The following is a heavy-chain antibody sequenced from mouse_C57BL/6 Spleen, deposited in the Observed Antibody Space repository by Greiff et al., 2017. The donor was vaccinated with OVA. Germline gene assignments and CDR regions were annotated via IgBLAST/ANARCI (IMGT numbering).Heavy chain of an antibody. D-gene: IGHD1-1*01. CDR2: IDPSDSYT. CDR1: GYTFTSYW. J-gene: IGHJ1*03. V-gene: IGHV1-50*01. Sequence: QVQLQQPGAELVKPGASVKLSCKASGYTFTSYWMQWVKQRPGQGLEWIGEIDPSDSYTNYNQKFKGKATLTVDTSSSTAYMQLSSLTSEDSAVYYCARKYYGSSSRYFDVWGTGTTVTVSS. CDR3: ARKYYGSSSRYFDV.